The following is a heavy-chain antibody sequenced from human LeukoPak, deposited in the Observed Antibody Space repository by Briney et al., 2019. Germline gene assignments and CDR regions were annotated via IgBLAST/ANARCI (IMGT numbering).Heavy chain of an antibody. D-gene: IGHD4-17*01. Sequence: GGSLRLSCAASGFTVSSNYMSWVRQAPGKGLEWVSAISGSGGSTYYADSVKGRFTISRDDSKNTLYLQMNSLRAEDTAVYYCAKGGYGDYVGYWGQGTLVTVSS. J-gene: IGHJ4*02. CDR2: ISGSGGST. V-gene: IGHV3-23*01. CDR1: GFTVSSNY. CDR3: AKGGYGDYVGY.